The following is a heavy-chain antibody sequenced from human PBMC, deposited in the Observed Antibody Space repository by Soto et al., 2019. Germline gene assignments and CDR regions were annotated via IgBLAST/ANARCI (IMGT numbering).Heavy chain of an antibody. Sequence: QVTLKESGPVLVKPTETLTLTCTVSGFSLSDADVGVAWIRQPPGKALEWLAHILSNDEEVFSSSLRTRLTISKDTSRSQVALTMSNMEPVDTATYYCARIRGYCSGGSCYFYYFAMDVWGQGTTVTVS. CDR2: ILSNDEE. CDR1: GFSLSDADVG. V-gene: IGHV2-26*01. D-gene: IGHD2-15*01. J-gene: IGHJ6*02. CDR3: ARIRGYCSGGSCYFYYFAMDV.